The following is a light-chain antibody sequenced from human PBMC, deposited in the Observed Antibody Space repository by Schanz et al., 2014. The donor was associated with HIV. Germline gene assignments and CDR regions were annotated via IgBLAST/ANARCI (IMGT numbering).Light chain of an antibody. V-gene: IGLV2-23*02. Sequence: QSALTHSASVSGSPGQSITISCTGTISDVGSYNLVSWYQQHPDKAPKLIIYDVNNRPSGVSNRFSGSKSGNTASLTISGLQAEDEADYYCSSHAGRNSFVVFGGGTKLTVL. CDR2: DVN. J-gene: IGLJ2*01. CDR1: ISDVGSYNL. CDR3: SSHAGRNSFVV.